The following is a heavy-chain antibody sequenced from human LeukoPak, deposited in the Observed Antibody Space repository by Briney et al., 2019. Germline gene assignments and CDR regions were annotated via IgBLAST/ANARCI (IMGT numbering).Heavy chain of an antibody. V-gene: IGHV1-46*01. CDR1: GYTFTSYY. J-gene: IGHJ4*02. D-gene: IGHD3-9*01. CDR3: AGEARHSPDNY. Sequence: GASVKVSCKASGYTFTSYYMHWVRQAPGQGLEWMGIINPSGGSTSYAQKFQGRVTITADESTSTAYMELSSLRSEDTAVYYCAGEARHSPDNYWGQGTLVTVSS. CDR2: INPSGGST.